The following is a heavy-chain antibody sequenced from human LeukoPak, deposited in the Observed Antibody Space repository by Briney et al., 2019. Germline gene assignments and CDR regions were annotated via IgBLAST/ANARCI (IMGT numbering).Heavy chain of an antibody. V-gene: IGHV4-61*08. CDR1: GGSISSGGYS. CDR2: IYYSGST. J-gene: IGHJ6*04. CDR3: ARDPGHYYDSSGYVV. D-gene: IGHD3-22*01. Sequence: PSETLSLTCAVSGGSISSGGYSWSWIRQPPGKGLEWIGYIYYSGSTNYNPSLKSRVTISVDTSKNQFSLKLSSVTAADTAVYYCARDPGHYYDSSGYVVWGKGTTVTVSS.